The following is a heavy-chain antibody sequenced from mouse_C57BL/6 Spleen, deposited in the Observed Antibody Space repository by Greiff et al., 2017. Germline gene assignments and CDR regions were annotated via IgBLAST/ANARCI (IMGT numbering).Heavy chain of an antibody. J-gene: IGHJ4*01. CDR2: IRNKANGYTT. V-gene: IGHV7-4*01. CDR3: VKADGYSYAMDY. D-gene: IGHD2-3*01. CDR1: GFTFTDYY. Sequence: EVKVVESGGGLVQPGASLRLSCAASGFTFTDYYMSWVRQPPGKAPEWLALIRNKANGYTTEYTSSVKGRFTISRDNSQNILYLQMNTLVAEDSATYYCVKADGYSYAMDYWGQGTSVTVSS.